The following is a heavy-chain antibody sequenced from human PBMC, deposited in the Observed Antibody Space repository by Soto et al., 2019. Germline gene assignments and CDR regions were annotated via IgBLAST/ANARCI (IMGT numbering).Heavy chain of an antibody. D-gene: IGHD3-16*02. CDR1: GFTFSSYA. CDR3: AKSKTFGGVIARYYFDY. Sequence: GGSLRLSCAASGFTFSSYAMSWVRQAPGKGLEWVSAISGSGGSTYYADSVKGRFTISRDNSKNTLYLQMNSLRAEDTAVYYCAKSKTFGGVIARYYFDYWGQGALVTVYS. CDR2: ISGSGGST. J-gene: IGHJ4*02. V-gene: IGHV3-23*01.